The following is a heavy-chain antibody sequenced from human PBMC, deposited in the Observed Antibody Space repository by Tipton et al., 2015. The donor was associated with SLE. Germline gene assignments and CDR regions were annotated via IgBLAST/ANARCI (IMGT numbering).Heavy chain of an antibody. CDR2: INPNSGVT. CDR1: GYSFYGYY. J-gene: IGHJ6*02. CDR3: ARVRYYYGSGTPYYGMDV. V-gene: IGHV1-2*06. D-gene: IGHD3-10*01. Sequence: QLVQSGAEVKKPGASVKVSCKASGYSFYGYYMHWVRQAPGQGLEWMGRINPNSGVTNYAQKFQGRVTMTRDTSISTAYMELSRLRSDATAVYCGARVRYYYGSGTPYYGMDVWGQGTTVTIS.